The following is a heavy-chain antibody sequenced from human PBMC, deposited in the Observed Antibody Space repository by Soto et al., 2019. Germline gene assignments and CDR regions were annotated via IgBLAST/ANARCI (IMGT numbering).Heavy chain of an antibody. CDR2: IIPILGIA. V-gene: IGHV1-69*02. J-gene: IGHJ4*02. Sequence: SVKVSCKASGGTFSSYTISWVRQAPGQGLEWMGRIIPILGIANYARKFQGRVTITADKSTSTAYMELSSLRSEDTAVYYCAGCSGGSCYHFDYWGQGTLVTVSS. D-gene: IGHD2-15*01. CDR1: GGTFSSYT. CDR3: AGCSGGSCYHFDY.